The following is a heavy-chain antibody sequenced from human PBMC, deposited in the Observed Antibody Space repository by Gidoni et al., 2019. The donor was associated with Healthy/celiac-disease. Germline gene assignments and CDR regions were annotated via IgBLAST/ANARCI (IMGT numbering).Heavy chain of an antibody. CDR3: ASGRSVVPAAIFLDY. D-gene: IGHD2-2*01. CDR1: GYTFTSYA. CDR2: NNANTGNP. J-gene: IGHJ4*02. V-gene: IGHV7-4-1*02. Sequence: QVQLVQPGSELKKPGASVKASCNASGYTFTSYAMNWVRQAPGQGLGWMGWNNANTGNPTYAQGFTGRFVFSLDTSVSTAYLQISSLKAEDTAVYYCASGRSVVPAAIFLDYWGQGTLVTVSS.